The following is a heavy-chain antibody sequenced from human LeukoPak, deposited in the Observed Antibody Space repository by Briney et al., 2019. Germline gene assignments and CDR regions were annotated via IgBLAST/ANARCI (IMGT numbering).Heavy chain of an antibody. V-gene: IGHV1-69*13. Sequence: ASVKVSCKASGYTFTSYYMHWVRQAPGQGLEWMGGIIPIFGTANYAQKFQGRVTITADESTSTAYMELSSLRSEDTAVYYCVAMIVVVDYYYYGMDVWGQGTTVTVSS. CDR2: IIPIFGTA. CDR1: GYTFTSYY. D-gene: IGHD3-22*01. CDR3: VAMIVVVDYYYYGMDV. J-gene: IGHJ6*02.